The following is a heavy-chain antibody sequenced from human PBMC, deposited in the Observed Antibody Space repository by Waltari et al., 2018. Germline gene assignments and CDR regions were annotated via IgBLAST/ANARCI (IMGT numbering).Heavy chain of an antibody. D-gene: IGHD6-13*01. J-gene: IGHJ3*02. Sequence: QVQLQESGPGLLKPSEPLSPTCTVSGYSIRSGSSRGWIRQPPGKGLEWIGSIYHSGSTYYNPSLKSRVTISVDTSKNQFSLKLSSVTAADTAVYYCAVSSPDAFDIWGQGTMVTVSS. CDR2: IYHSGST. CDR3: AVSSPDAFDI. V-gene: IGHV4-38-2*02. CDR1: GYSIRSGSS.